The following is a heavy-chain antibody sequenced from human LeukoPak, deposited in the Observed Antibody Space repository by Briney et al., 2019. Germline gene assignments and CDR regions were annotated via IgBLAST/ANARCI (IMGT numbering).Heavy chain of an antibody. CDR1: GGSISGHY. CDR2: IYSSGST. Sequence: PSETLSLTCTVSGGSISGHYWSGIRQPPGKGLGWIAYIYSSGSTNYNPSLKSRVTISVDTSKNQFSLKLSSVTAADTAVYYCARSALRGSGRDGYNVWGQGTLVTVSS. J-gene: IGHJ4*02. V-gene: IGHV4-59*11. D-gene: IGHD5-24*01. CDR3: ARSALRGSGRDGYNV.